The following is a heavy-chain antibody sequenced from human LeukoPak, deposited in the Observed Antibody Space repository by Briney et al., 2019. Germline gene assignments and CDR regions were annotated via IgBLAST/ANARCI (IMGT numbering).Heavy chain of an antibody. V-gene: IGHV1-69*06. Sequence: SVKVSCKASGYTFTSYYMHWVRQAPGQGLEWMGGIIPIFGTANYAQKFQGRVTITADKSTSTAYMELSSLRSEDTAVYYCARVRWGYSGYDTGLFDFDYWGKGTTVTVSS. CDR2: IIPIFGTA. D-gene: IGHD5-12*01. CDR3: ARVRWGYSGYDTGLFDFDY. CDR1: GYTFTSYY. J-gene: IGHJ4*03.